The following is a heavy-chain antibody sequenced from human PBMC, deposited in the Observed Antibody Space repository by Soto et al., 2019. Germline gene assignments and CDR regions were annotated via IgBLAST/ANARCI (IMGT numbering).Heavy chain of an antibody. D-gene: IGHD6-19*01. Sequence: GGSLRLSCAASGFTFSSYGMHWVRQAPGKGLEWVAVISYDGSNKYYADSVKGRFTISRDNSKNTLYLQMNSLRAEDTAVYYCAKSSRQWLVLAYYFDYWGQGTLVTVYS. J-gene: IGHJ4*02. V-gene: IGHV3-30*18. CDR1: GFTFSSYG. CDR3: AKSSRQWLVLAYYFDY. CDR2: ISYDGSNK.